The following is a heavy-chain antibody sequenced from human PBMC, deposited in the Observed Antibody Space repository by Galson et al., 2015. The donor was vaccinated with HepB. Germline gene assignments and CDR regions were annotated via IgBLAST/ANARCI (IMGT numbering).Heavy chain of an antibody. CDR2: ISSSSSYT. CDR1: GFTFSDYY. CDR3: ARDKVAARPHAFDI. V-gene: IGHV3-11*06. Sequence: SLRLSCAASGFTFSDYYMSWIRQAPGKGLEWVSYISSSSSYTNYADSVKGRFTISRDNAKNSLYLQMNSLRAEDTAVYYCARDKVAARPHAFDIWGQGTMVTVSS. J-gene: IGHJ3*02. D-gene: IGHD6-6*01.